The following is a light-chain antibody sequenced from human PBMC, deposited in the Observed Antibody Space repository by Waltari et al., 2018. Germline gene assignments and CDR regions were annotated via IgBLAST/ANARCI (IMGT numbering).Light chain of an antibody. CDR1: SSDVGAFKY. V-gene: IGLV2-11*01. J-gene: IGLJ2*01. CDR2: DVN. Sequence: QSALTQPRSVSGSPGQSVAVSCTGTSSDVGAFKYVPWYQQQPGKAPKLIIYDVNKRPSGVPDRFSGSKSGNTASLTISGLQSEDEADYYCCSYAGSYKVLFGGGTKLTVL. CDR3: CSYAGSYKVL.